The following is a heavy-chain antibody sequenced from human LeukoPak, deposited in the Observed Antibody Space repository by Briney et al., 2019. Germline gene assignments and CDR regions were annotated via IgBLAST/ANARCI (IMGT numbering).Heavy chain of an antibody. D-gene: IGHD2-2*01. CDR3: ASDAVGGSSTTPDYYYGMDV. CDR1: VCTFSSYA. Sequence: ASVKVSCKASVCTFSSYAISWVRQAPGQGLEWMGGIIPIFGTANYAQKLQGRVTITADESTSTAYMELSSLRSEDTAVYYCASDAVGGSSTTPDYYYGMDVWGKGTTVTVSS. CDR2: IIPIFGTA. J-gene: IGHJ6*04. V-gene: IGHV1-69*13.